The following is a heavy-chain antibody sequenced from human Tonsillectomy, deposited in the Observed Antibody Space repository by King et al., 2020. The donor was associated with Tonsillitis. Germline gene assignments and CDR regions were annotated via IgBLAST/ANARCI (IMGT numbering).Heavy chain of an antibody. J-gene: IGHJ4*02. CDR1: GFTFDDYA. D-gene: IGHD6-13*01. CDR2: ISWNSVNI. Sequence: VQLVESGGGLVQPGRSLRLSCAASGFTFDDYAMHWVRQVPGKGLEWVSGISWNSVNIGYADSVKGRFTISRDNAKNSLYLQMNSLRAEDTAFYYCTKDILLDAATGSYFDYWGQGTLVTVSS. V-gene: IGHV3-9*01. CDR3: TKDILLDAATGSYFDY.